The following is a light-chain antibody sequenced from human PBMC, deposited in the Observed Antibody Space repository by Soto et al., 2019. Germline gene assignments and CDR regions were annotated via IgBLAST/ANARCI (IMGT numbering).Light chain of an antibody. Sequence: EIVLTQSPGTLSLSPGERATLSCRASQSVSNNYLAWYQQKPGQSPRLLIYGASSRATGITDRFSGSGSGTDFTLTISRLEPEDFAVYYCQQYGSSPWPFGKGTKVEIK. CDR1: QSVSNNY. V-gene: IGKV3-20*01. CDR2: GAS. CDR3: QQYGSSPWP. J-gene: IGKJ1*01.